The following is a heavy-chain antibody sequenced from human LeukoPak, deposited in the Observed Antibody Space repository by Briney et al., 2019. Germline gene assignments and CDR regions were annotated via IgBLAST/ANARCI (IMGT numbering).Heavy chain of an antibody. D-gene: IGHD3-10*01. V-gene: IGHV3-33*01. CDR2: IWYDGSNK. J-gene: IGHJ4*02. CDR3: ARDPGYYGSGSYPKYYFDY. CDR1: GFTFSSYG. Sequence: GGSLRLSCAASGFTFSSYGMHWVRQAPGKGLEWVAVIWYDGSNKYYADSVKGRFTISRDNSKNTLYLQMNSLRAEDTAVYYCARDPGYYGSGSYPKYYFDYWGQGTLVTVSS.